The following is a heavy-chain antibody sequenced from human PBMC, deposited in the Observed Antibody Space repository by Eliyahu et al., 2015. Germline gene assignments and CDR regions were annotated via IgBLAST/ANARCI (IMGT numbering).Heavy chain of an antibody. CDR1: GFIFXXYG. V-gene: IGHV3-23*01. D-gene: IGHD3-10*01. CDR2: ISGSGDRT. CDR3: AKRIGASSGLPDH. Sequence: EVQLLESGGGLVQPGGSLRLSCAXXGFIFXXYGMSWVRQAPGKGLEWVSFISGSGDRTHYADSVEGRVTISRANGKNTLFLQMNGLRAEDTAMYYCAKRIGASSGLPDHWGQGTLVTVSS. J-gene: IGHJ4*02.